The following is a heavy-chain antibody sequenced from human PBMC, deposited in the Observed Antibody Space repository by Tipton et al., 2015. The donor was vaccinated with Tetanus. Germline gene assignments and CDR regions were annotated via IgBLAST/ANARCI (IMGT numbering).Heavy chain of an antibody. CDR3: FRWPFD. Sequence: SLRLSCAASGLNFDSHSMNWVRQAPGKGLEWVAYISPSGVVRYADAVKGRFTISRDSAKKSVFLHMENLRDEDTAVYFCFRWPFDWGQGSRVTVSS. J-gene: IGHJ4*02. D-gene: IGHD5-24*01. V-gene: IGHV3-48*02. CDR1: GLNFDSHS. CDR2: ISPSGVV.